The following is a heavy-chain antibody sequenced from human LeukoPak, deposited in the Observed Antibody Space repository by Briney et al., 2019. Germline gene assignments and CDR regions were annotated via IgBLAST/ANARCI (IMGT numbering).Heavy chain of an antibody. Sequence: GASVSVSCTASGYTLTGYYMHWVRQAPGQGLEWMGWINPKSGGTNYAQKFQGSVTMTRDTSISTAYMELSRLRSDDTAVYYCARSPVYYDFWSGYSPFDYWGQGTLVTVSS. V-gene: IGHV1-2*02. D-gene: IGHD3-3*01. CDR2: INPKSGGT. CDR3: ARSPVYYDFWSGYSPFDY. J-gene: IGHJ4*02. CDR1: GYTLTGYY.